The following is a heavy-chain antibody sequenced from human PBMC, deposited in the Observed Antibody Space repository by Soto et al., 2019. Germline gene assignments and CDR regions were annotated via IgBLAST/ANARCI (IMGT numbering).Heavy chain of an antibody. CDR3: ARDRFDYDYVWGSYRPQHHPIFDY. V-gene: IGHV1-69*06. D-gene: IGHD3-16*02. J-gene: IGHJ4*02. CDR1: GGTFSSYA. CDR2: IIPIFGTA. Sequence: ASGGTFSSYAISWVRQAPGQGLEWMGGIIPIFGTANYAQKFQGRVTITADKSTSTAYMELSSLRSEDTAVYYCARDRFDYDYVWGSYRPQHHPIFDYWGQGTLVTVSS.